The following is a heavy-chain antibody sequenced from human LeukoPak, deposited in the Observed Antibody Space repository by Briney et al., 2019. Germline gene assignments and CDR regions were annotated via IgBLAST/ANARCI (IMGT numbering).Heavy chain of an antibody. CDR2: ISAYNGNT. V-gene: IGHV1-18*01. D-gene: IGHD2-21*02. Sequence: ASVKVSCKASGYTFTSYGISWVRQAPGQGLEWMGWISAYNGNTNYAQKLQGRVTMTTDTSTSTAYMELRSLRADDTAVYYCAKWGPHCAGDYCPALDSWGQGSLVTVSS. CDR1: GYTFTSYG. CDR3: AKWGPHCAGDYCPALDS. J-gene: IGHJ5*01.